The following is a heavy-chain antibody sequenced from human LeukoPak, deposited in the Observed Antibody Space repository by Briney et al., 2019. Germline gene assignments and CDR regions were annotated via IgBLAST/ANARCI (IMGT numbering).Heavy chain of an antibody. V-gene: IGHV5-51*01. J-gene: IGHJ5*02. Sequence: GESLKISCKGSGYRFTDYWIAWVRQMPGKGLEWMGIIYPDDSDIRYGPSFQGQVTISADKSISTAYLQWSSLKASDTAMYYCARHTSGVRGLTPRVDTWGQGTLVTVSS. CDR2: IYPDDSDI. CDR3: ARHTSGVRGLTPRVDT. D-gene: IGHD3-10*01. CDR1: GYRFTDYW.